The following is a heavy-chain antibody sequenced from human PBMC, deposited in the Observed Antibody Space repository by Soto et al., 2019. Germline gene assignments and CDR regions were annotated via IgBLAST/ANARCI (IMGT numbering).Heavy chain of an antibody. CDR2: ISGSGGST. J-gene: IGHJ4*02. D-gene: IGHD6-25*01. CDR3: ATRIRSSGWTYFDN. Sequence: EVQLLESGGGLVQPGGSLRLSCAASGFTFSSYAMSWVRQAPGKGLEWVSVISGSGGSTYYADSVKVRFTISRDNSKNTLYLQMNSLTAEDTAVYFCATRIRSSGWTYFDNWGQGTLVTVSS. V-gene: IGHV3-23*01. CDR1: GFTFSSYA.